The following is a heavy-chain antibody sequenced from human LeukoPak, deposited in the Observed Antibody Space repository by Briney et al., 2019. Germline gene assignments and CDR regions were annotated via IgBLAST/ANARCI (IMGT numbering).Heavy chain of an antibody. CDR1: GGSISSSSYY. V-gene: IGHV4-39*07. Sequence: SETLSLTCTVSGGSISSSSYYWGWIRQPPGKGLEWIGEINHSGSTNYNPSLKSRVTISVDTSKNQFSLKLSSVTAADTAVYYCARGPPAIVGATTFDYWGQGTLVTVSS. CDR2: INHSGST. CDR3: ARGPPAIVGATTFDY. J-gene: IGHJ4*02. D-gene: IGHD1-26*01.